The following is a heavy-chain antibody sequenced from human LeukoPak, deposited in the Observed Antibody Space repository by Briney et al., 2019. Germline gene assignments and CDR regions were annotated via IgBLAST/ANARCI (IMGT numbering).Heavy chain of an antibody. CDR1: GYTFTGYY. Sequence: GASVKVSCKASGYTFTGYYMHWVRQAPGQGLEWMGWINPNSGGTNYAQKFQGRVTMTRDTSISTAYMELSRLRSDDTAVYYCARDWARRGYYYDSSGYSHRLPYQHWGQGTLVTVSS. D-gene: IGHD3-22*01. CDR3: ARDWARRGYYYDSSGYSHRLPYQH. J-gene: IGHJ1*01. V-gene: IGHV1-2*02. CDR2: INPNSGGT.